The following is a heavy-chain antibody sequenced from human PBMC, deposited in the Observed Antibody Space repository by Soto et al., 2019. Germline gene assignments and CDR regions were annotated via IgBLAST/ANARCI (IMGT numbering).Heavy chain of an antibody. J-gene: IGHJ4*02. CDR2: IYYSGST. CDR1: GGSISSYY. D-gene: IGHD6-6*01. Sequence: QVQLQESGPGLVKPSETLSLTCTVSGGSISSYYWSWIRQPPGKGLEWIGYIYYSGSTNYNPSLKSRVTISVDTSKNQFSLKLSSVTAADTAVYYCARQYSSSSFFGYWGQGTLVTVSS. V-gene: IGHV4-59*08. CDR3: ARQYSSSSFFGY.